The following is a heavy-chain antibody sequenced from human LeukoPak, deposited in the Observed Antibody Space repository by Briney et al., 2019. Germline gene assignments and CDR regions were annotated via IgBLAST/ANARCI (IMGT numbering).Heavy chain of an antibody. J-gene: IGHJ5*02. CDR3: ARRWYQEDWFDP. V-gene: IGHV1-18*01. Sequence: GASVKVSCKASGYTFTSYGIRRVRQAPGQGLEWMGWISAYNGNTNYAQKLQGRVTMTTDTSTSTAYMELRSLRSDDTAVYYCARRWYQEDWFDPWGQGTLVTVSS. CDR1: GYTFTSYG. CDR2: ISAYNGNT. D-gene: IGHD2-2*01.